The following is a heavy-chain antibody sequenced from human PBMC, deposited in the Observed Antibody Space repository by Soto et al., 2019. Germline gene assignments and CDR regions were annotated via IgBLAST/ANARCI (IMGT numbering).Heavy chain of an antibody. Sequence: EVQLVESGGGLVQPGRSLRLSCAASGFTFDDYAMHWVRHAPGKGLEWVSGIRWNSYSIGYADSVKGRFTISRDNAKHSLYLQMTSLRAEDTALYFCAKDGGITMVRGVITRSSGFGYWGQGTLVTVSS. CDR2: IRWNSYSI. V-gene: IGHV3-9*01. CDR1: GFTFDDYA. D-gene: IGHD3-10*01. CDR3: AKDGGITMVRGVITRSSGFGY. J-gene: IGHJ4*02.